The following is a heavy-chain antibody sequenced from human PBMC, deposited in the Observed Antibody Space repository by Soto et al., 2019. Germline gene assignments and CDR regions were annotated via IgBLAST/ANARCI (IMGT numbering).Heavy chain of an antibody. V-gene: IGHV1-18*01. CDR3: ARDLPPHGPTYSVVVARFDY. J-gene: IGHJ4*02. CDR1: NYDFRDYG. CDR2: ISPYKDDT. D-gene: IGHD2-21*01. Sequence: QVQLVQSGPEMKEPGASVKVSCKASNYDFRDYGFIWVRQAPGQGREWMGWISPYKDDTNYAQKFQGRVTLTTDSSTNPAYMELRSLRSDDTAMYYCARDLPPHGPTYSVVVARFDYWGQGTLVTVSS.